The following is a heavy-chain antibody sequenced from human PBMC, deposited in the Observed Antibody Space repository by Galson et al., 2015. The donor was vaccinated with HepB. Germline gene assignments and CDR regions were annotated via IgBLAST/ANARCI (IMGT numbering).Heavy chain of an antibody. CDR2: ASTSGKTI. D-gene: IGHD2-8*01. CDR1: GFTFSDFS. Sequence: SLRLSCAASGFTFSDFSMSWVRQAPGKGLEWVSYASTSGKTIYYADSLKGRFTISRDNAKDSLYLQMNNLRADDTAVYYCVGTPGNGARHFQDWGQGTLVTVSS. J-gene: IGHJ1*01. CDR3: VGTPGNGARHFQD. V-gene: IGHV3-11*01.